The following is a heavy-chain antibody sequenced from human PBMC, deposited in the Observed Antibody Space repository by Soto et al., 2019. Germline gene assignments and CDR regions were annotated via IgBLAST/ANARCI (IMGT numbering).Heavy chain of an antibody. J-gene: IGHJ3*02. Sequence: PAETLSLTCAVYGGSFSGYYWSWIRQPPGKGLEWIGEINHSGSTNYNPSLKSRVTISVDASKNQFSLKLSSVTAADTAVYYCARDYDTAFDIWGQGTMVT. CDR3: ARDYDTAFDI. D-gene: IGHD3-22*01. V-gene: IGHV4-34*01. CDR1: GGSFSGYY. CDR2: INHSGST.